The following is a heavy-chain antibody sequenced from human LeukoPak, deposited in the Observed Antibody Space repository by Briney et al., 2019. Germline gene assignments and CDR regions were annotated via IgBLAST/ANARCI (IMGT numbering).Heavy chain of an antibody. Sequence: SETLSLTCAVYGGSFSGYYWSWIRQPPGKGLEWIGEINHSGSTNYNPSLKSRVTISVDTSKNQFSLKLGSVTAADTAVYYCAREDYDSSGFLVGWGQGTLVTVSS. CDR2: INHSGST. D-gene: IGHD3-22*01. J-gene: IGHJ4*02. CDR3: AREDYDSSGFLVG. CDR1: GGSFSGYY. V-gene: IGHV4-34*01.